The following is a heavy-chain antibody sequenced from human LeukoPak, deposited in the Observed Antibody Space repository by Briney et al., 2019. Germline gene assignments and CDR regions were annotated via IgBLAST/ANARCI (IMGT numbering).Heavy chain of an antibody. CDR3: ARHPRGTNWFDP. CDR1: GYPISSGYY. J-gene: IGHJ5*02. V-gene: IGHV4-38-2*01. CDR2: IYHSGST. Sequence: KPSETLSLTCAVSGYPISSGYYWGWVRQAPGNGLEWIGTIYHSGSTYYNPSLKSRVTLSVDTSKNQFSLKLTSVTASDTAVYYCARHPRGTNWFDPWGQGTLVTVSS.